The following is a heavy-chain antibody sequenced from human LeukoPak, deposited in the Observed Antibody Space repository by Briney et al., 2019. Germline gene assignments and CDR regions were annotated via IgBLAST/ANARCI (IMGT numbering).Heavy chain of an antibody. V-gene: IGHV3-33*08. Sequence: PGGSLRLSCAASGFTFSSYSMNWVRQAPGKGLEWVAVIWYDGSNKYYADSVKGRFTISRDNSKNTLYLQMNSLRAEDTAVYYCARVGNYYDSSGYYTPKGFDYWGQGTLVTVSS. CDR1: GFTFSSYS. CDR3: ARVGNYYDSSGYYTPKGFDY. J-gene: IGHJ4*02. CDR2: IWYDGSNK. D-gene: IGHD3-22*01.